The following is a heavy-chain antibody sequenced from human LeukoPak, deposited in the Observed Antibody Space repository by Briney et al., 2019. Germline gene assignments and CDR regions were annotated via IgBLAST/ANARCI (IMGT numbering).Heavy chain of an antibody. CDR3: ARDRGWYHADS. CDR2: IKEDGSWK. J-gene: IGHJ4*02. V-gene: IGHV3-7*01. CDR1: GFTFSSSW. Sequence: PGGSLRLSCAASGFTFSSSWMGWARQAPGKGLEWVANIKEDGSWKHYAVSVQGRFTISRDNAKNSLYLQMNSLRAEDTAVYYCARDRGWYHADSWGRGTLVTVSS. D-gene: IGHD6-19*01.